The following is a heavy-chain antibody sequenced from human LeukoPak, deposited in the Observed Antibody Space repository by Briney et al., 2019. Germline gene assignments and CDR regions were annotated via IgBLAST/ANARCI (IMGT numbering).Heavy chain of an antibody. CDR2: INPNSGGT. Sequence: GASVKVSCKASGYTFTGYYMHWVRQAPGQGLEWMGWINPNSGGTNYAQKFQGRVTMTRDTSISTAYMELSRLRSDDTAVYYCARVLRFLEWFRNFDYWGQGTLVTVSS. V-gene: IGHV1-2*02. J-gene: IGHJ4*02. CDR3: ARVLRFLEWFRNFDY. D-gene: IGHD3-3*01. CDR1: GYTFTGYY.